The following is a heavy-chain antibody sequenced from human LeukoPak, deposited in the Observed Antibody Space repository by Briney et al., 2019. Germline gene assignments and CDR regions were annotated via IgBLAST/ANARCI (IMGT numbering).Heavy chain of an antibody. D-gene: IGHD2-2*03. CDR3: AKMSGYCSSTSCYGVYGMDV. J-gene: IGHJ6*02. V-gene: IGHV3-23*01. CDR1: GFTFSSYA. CDR2: ISGSGGST. Sequence: GGSLTLSCPASGFTFSSYAMSWVRQAPGKGLEWVSAISGSGGSTYYADSVKGRFTISRDNSKNTLYLQMNSLRAEDTAVYYCAKMSGYCSSTSCYGVYGMDVWGQGTTVTVSS.